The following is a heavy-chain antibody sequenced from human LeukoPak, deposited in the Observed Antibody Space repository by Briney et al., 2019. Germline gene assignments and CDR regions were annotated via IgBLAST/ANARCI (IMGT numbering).Heavy chain of an antibody. CDR1: GGTFSSYA. J-gene: IGHJ6*02. CDR2: IIPIFGTA. V-gene: IGHV1-69*13. Sequence: SVKVSCKASGGTFSSYAISWVRQAPGQGLEWMGGIIPIFGTANYAQKFQGRVTITADEPTSTAYMELSSLRSEDTAVYYCARQGPSVYYYGMDVWGQGTTVTVSS. D-gene: IGHD5/OR15-5a*01. CDR3: ARQGPSVYYYGMDV.